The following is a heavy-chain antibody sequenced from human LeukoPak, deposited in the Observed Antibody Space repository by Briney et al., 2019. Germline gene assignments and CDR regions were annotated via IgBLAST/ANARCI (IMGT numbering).Heavy chain of an antibody. CDR3: ARELRYFDWLAYYYYYGMDV. J-gene: IGHJ6*04. CDR1: GYTFTSYY. Sequence: ASVKVSCKASGYTFTSYYMHWVRQAPGQGLEWMGIINPSGGSTSYAQKSQGRVTMTRDTSTSTVYMELSSLRSEDTAVYYCARELRYFDWLAYYYYYGMDVWGKGTTVTVSS. V-gene: IGHV1-46*01. D-gene: IGHD3-9*01. CDR2: INPSGGST.